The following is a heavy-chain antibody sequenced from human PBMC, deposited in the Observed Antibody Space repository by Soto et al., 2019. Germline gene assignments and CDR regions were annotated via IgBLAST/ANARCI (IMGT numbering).Heavy chain of an antibody. CDR1: GGIFSSYA. D-gene: IGHD1-26*01. V-gene: IGHV1-69*01. CDR2: VIPVLGQA. CDR3: ASVGGVGAPPGADY. J-gene: IGHJ4*02. Sequence: QVQLVQSGAEVKRPGSSVKVSCKASGGIFSSYAISWLRQAPGQGLEWMGAVIPVLGQAYYAQALQDRVTITADETTSTPYQELSSRTSEGTAVYLCASVGGVGAPPGADYWGQGILVTVSS.